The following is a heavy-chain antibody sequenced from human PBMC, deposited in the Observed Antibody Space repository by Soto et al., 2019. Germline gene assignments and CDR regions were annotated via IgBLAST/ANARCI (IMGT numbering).Heavy chain of an antibody. CDR2: INHSGST. D-gene: IGHD7-27*01. CDR3: ARGWGRIFDY. Sequence: QVQLQQWGAGLLKPSETLSLTCAVYGGSFSGYYWNWIRQPPGKGLEWIGEINHSGSTNYNPSLKSTLTISVDTSKNQFTLKLSSVTAADTAVYYCARGWGRIFDYWGQGTLVTVSS. CDR1: GGSFSGYY. J-gene: IGHJ4*02. V-gene: IGHV4-34*01.